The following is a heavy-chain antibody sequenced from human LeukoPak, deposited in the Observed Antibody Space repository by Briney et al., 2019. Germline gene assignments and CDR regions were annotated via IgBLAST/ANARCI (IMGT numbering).Heavy chain of an antibody. CDR3: ATYTHWVAGDV. CDR2: MNEDGSER. Sequence: GGSLRLSCAASGFTFSKSWTSWVRQAPGKGLEWVVNMNEDGSERDYVDSVKGRFTISRDNARKSLYLQMSSLRAEDTAVYYCATYTHWVAGDVWGQGTTVTVSS. CDR1: GFTFSKSW. J-gene: IGHJ6*02. D-gene: IGHD3-16*01. V-gene: IGHV3-7*01.